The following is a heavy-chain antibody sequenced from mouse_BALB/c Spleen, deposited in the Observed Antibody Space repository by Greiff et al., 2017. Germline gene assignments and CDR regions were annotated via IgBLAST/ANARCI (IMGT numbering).Heavy chain of an antibody. V-gene: IGHV1-37*01. CDR3: GRGDYGSSYGYFDV. D-gene: IGHD1-1*01. Sequence: VQLKESGPELVKPGASVKISCKASGYSFTGYFMNWVKQSHGKSLEWIGRINPYNGDTFYNQKFKGKATLTVDKSSSTVHMELLSLTSEDSAVYYCGRGDYGSSYGYFDVWGAGTTVTVSS. CDR1: GYSFTGYF. CDR2: INPYNGDT. J-gene: IGHJ1*01.